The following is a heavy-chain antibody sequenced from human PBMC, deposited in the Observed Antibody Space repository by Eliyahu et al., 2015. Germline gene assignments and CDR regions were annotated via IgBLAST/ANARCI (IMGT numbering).Heavy chain of an antibody. D-gene: IGHD4-17*01. CDR3: ARDSPPYYGDYPPYYGMDV. Sequence: VKVSCKASGYTFTSYGISWVRQAPGQGLEWMGWISAYNGNKNYAQKLQGRVTMTTDTSTSTAYMELRSLRSDDTAVYYCARDSPPYYGDYPPYYGMDVWGQGTTVTVSS. V-gene: IGHV1-18*01. J-gene: IGHJ6*02. CDR2: ISAYNGNK. CDR1: GYTFTSYG.